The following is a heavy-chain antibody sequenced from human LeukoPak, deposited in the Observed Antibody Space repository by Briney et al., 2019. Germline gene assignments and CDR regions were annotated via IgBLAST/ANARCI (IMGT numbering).Heavy chain of an antibody. J-gene: IGHJ4*02. V-gene: IGHV3-11*04. Sequence: GGSLRLSCAASGFTFSDYYMSWIRQAPGKGLEWVSYISSSGSTIYYADSVKGRFTISRDNAKNSLYLQMNSLRAEDTAVYYYARELWELLVDYWGQGTLVTVSS. CDR3: ARELWELLVDY. D-gene: IGHD1-26*01. CDR2: ISSSGSTI. CDR1: GFTFSDYY.